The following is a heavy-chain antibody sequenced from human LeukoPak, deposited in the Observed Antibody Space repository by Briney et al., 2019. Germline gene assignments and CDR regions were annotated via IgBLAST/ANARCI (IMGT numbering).Heavy chain of an antibody. J-gene: IGHJ6*03. CDR1: GGAFTTAA. D-gene: IGHD3-10*01. CDR2: VIPHSGIA. CDR3: ATPRMSYYGSGIHYSYYYLDV. Sequence: PVRVSCTPSGGAFTTAAVSWVRQAPGPGREWLGGVIPHSGIADYAQKFRGRLTLTADDSTSTVYMELNSLTSGDTAVYYCATPRMSYYGSGIHYSYYYLDVWGSGTAVTVSS. V-gene: IGHV1-69*13.